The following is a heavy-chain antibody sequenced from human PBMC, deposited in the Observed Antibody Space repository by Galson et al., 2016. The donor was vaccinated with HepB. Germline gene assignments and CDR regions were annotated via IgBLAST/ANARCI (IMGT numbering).Heavy chain of an antibody. J-gene: IGHJ4*02. CDR2: IGSDESST. V-gene: IGHV3-74*01. Sequence: SLRLSCAASGFNFSDYYMRWVRQAPGKGLVWVSRIGSDESSTSYADSVKGRFTISRDNAKNTLYLQMFSLRAEDTGVYYCVREAPWSYLFKYWGQGTLVTVSS. D-gene: IGHD1-26*01. CDR1: GFNFSDYY. CDR3: VREAPWSYLFKY.